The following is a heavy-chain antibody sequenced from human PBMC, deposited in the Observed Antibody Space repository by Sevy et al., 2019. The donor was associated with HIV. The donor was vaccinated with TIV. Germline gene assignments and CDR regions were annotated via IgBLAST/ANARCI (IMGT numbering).Heavy chain of an antibody. CDR3: AKVLNPALESMMEVTVRSLKGFDV. CDR1: GFTFNTHV. V-gene: IGHV3-23*01. D-gene: IGHD3-22*01. Sequence: GGSLRLSCAASGFTFNTHVMNWVRQAPGKGLEWVSSISGFGNTYYADSGRGRFTIPRDNAKNTPYLQMNSLRADDTAVYYCAKVLNPALESMMEVTVRSLKGFDVWGQGTMVTVSS. CDR2: ISGFGNT. J-gene: IGHJ3*01.